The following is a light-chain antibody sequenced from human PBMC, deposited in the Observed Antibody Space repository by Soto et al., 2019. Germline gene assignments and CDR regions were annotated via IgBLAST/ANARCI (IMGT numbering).Light chain of an antibody. CDR2: GAS. Sequence: EIELTHSPGTLSLSPGEIATLSCRASQSVSSDYLVWYQHNPVQAPRPLIFGASTRATDIPARFSGSGSGTEFTLTISSLQSEDFAVYYCQQYIHWPPLTFGGGTKVDI. V-gene: IGKV3-15*01. J-gene: IGKJ4*01. CDR1: QSVSSD. CDR3: QQYIHWPPLT.